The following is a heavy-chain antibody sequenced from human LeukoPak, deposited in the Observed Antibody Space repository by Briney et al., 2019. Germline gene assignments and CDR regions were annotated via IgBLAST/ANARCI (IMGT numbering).Heavy chain of an antibody. CDR1: GGSISSYY. CDR3: ARRAPGPAVISNWFDP. D-gene: IGHD2-2*01. V-gene: IGHV4-39*01. CDR2: IYYSGST. Sequence: KASETLSLTCTVSGGSISSYYWSWIRQPPGKGLEWIGSIYYSGSTYYKSSLKSRVAISVDTSKNQFSLNLTSVTAADTAVYYCARRAPGPAVISNWFDPWGQGTLVTVSS. J-gene: IGHJ5*02.